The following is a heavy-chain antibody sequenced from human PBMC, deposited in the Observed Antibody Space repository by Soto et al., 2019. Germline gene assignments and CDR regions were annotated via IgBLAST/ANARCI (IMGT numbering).Heavy chain of an antibody. CDR1: GFNFSTYA. D-gene: IGHD2-21*02. V-gene: IGHV3-23*01. CDR2: IVGTGDSS. CDR3: AKYGGNSLHFQH. J-gene: IGHJ1*01. Sequence: GGSLRLSCAVSGFNFSTYAMSWVRQAPGKGLEWVSSIVGTGDSSYYADSVKGRFTISRDNSKNTLYLQMNSLRAEDTAVYYCAKYGGNSLHFQHWGQGTLVTVSS.